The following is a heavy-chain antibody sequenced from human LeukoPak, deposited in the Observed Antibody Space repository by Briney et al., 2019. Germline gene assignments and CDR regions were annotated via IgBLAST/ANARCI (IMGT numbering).Heavy chain of an antibody. D-gene: IGHD2-2*02. CDR3: ARVVCSSTSCYNFDY. CDR2: IYHSGST. Sequence: SQTLSLTCTVSGGSISSGGYYWSWIRQPPGKGLEWSGYIYHSGSTYYNPSLKSRVTISVDTSKNQFSLKLSSVTAADTAVYYCARVVCSSTSCYNFDYWGQGTLVTVSS. CDR1: GGSISSGGYY. J-gene: IGHJ4*02. V-gene: IGHV4-30-2*01.